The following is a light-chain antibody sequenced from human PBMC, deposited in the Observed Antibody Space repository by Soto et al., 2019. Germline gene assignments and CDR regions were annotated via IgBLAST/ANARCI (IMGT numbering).Light chain of an antibody. CDR3: CSYAGSSSVVV. V-gene: IGLV2-23*01. J-gene: IGLJ2*01. Sequence: QSALTQPASVSGSPGQSITISCTGTRSDVGSYNLVSWYQQHPGKDPKLMIYEGSKRPSGVSNRFSGSKSGNTASLTISCLQAEYEADYYCCSYAGSSSVVVFGGGTKLTVL. CDR2: EGS. CDR1: RSDVGSYNL.